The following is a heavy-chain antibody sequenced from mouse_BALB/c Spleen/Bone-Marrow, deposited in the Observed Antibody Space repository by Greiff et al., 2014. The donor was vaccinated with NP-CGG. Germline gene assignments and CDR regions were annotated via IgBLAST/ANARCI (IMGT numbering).Heavy chain of an antibody. CDR1: GFSSTSYG. V-gene: IGHV2-9*02. CDR2: IWAGGST. Sequence: VKLVESGPGLVAPSQSLSITSTVSGFSSTSYGVHWVRQPPGEGLEWLGVIWAGGSTNYNSALMSRLCISKDNSNSQVFLKMNSLQTDDTAMYYCARVYLWYFDVWGAGTAVTVSS. CDR3: ARVYLWYFDV. J-gene: IGHJ1*01. D-gene: IGHD2-3*01.